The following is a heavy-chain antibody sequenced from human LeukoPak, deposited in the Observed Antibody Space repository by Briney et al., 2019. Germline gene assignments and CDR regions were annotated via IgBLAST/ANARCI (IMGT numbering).Heavy chain of an antibody. V-gene: IGHV6-1*01. CDR1: GDSVSSNSAA. CDR2: TYYRSKWYN. D-gene: IGHD6-13*01. CDR3: ARGYSGSWYLLHPTLWFDP. Sequence: SQTLSLTCAISGDSVSSNSAAWNWIRQSPSRGLEWLGRTYYRSKWYNDYAVSVKSRITINPDTSKNQFSLQLNSVTPEDTAVYYCARGYSGSWYLLHPTLWFDPWGQGTLVTVSS. J-gene: IGHJ5*02.